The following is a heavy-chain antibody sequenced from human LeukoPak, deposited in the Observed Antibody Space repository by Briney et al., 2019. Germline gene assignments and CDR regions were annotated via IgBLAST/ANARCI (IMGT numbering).Heavy chain of an antibody. D-gene: IGHD3-16*02. J-gene: IGHJ4*02. CDR1: GFTFSRYG. Sequence: GGSLRLSCGASGFTFSRYGMHWVRQAPGKGLEWVAIIWYDGSDKYYADSVKGRFTISRDNSKNTLYLQMNSLRAEDTAVYYCAKELSDYWGQGTLVTVSS. CDR2: IWYDGSDK. CDR3: AKELSDY. V-gene: IGHV3-30*02.